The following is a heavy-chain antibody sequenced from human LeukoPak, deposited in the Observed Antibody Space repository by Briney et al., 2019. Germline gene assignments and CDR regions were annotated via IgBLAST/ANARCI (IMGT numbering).Heavy chain of an antibody. V-gene: IGHV4-38-2*01. Sequence: SETLSLTCAVSGYSISSGYYWGWIRQPPGKGLEWIGNIYHSGSTYYNPSLKSRVTISVDTSKNQFSLKLSSVTAADTAVYYCARLPLDGDYDYWRQGTLVTVSS. CDR2: IYHSGST. J-gene: IGHJ4*02. CDR1: GYSISSGYY. CDR3: ARLPLDGDYDY. D-gene: IGHD4-17*01.